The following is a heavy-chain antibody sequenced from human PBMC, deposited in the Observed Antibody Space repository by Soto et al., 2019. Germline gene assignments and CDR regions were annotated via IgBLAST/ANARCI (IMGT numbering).Heavy chain of an antibody. Sequence: QVQLQESGPGLVKSSETLSLTCSVSGGSISGSYLSWILQPVGKGLEWIGRMYVRGRGDYNPSLQSRVTMSIDTSKNQFSLKVRSVTAADPAVYYCARSSIMGIEVAGHFDSWGQGTLVSVSS. CDR2: MYVRGRG. V-gene: IGHV4-4*07. J-gene: IGHJ4*02. D-gene: IGHD6-19*01. CDR1: GGSISGSY. CDR3: ARSSIMGIEVAGHFDS.